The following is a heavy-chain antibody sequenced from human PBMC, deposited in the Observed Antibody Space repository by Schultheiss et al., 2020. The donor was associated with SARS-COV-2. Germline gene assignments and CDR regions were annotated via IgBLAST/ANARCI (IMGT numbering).Heavy chain of an antibody. V-gene: IGHV1-18*01. Sequence: ASVKVSCKASGYTFTSYGISWVRQAPGQGLEWMGFISAYNGNTNYAQKLQGRVTMTTDTSTSTAYMELRSLRSDDTAVYYCARDTTTVTPAYNWFDPWGQGTLVTVSS. CDR1: GYTFTSYG. D-gene: IGHD4-17*01. CDR2: ISAYNGNT. J-gene: IGHJ5*02. CDR3: ARDTTTVTPAYNWFDP.